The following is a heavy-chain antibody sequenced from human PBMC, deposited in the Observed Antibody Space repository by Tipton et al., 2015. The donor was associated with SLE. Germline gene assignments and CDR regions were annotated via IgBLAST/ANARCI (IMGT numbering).Heavy chain of an antibody. CDR2: AYYSPTT. V-gene: IGHV4-59*01. CDR1: GVFITCYY. J-gene: IGHJ1*01. Sequence: TLSLTCTVSGVFITCYYCSWVRQTPGKGPEWIGYAYYSPTTNYNPSFKSRVTVSVDTSKNQFSLKVSSVTAAGTTVYYCARRRFPSAPVYWGQGTLVSVYS. CDR3: ARRRFPSAPVY. D-gene: IGHD2-21*01.